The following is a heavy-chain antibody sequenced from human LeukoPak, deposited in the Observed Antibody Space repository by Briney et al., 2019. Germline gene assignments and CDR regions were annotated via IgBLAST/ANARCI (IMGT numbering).Heavy chain of an antibody. CDR3: AKEGDYGSYYYMDV. Sequence: GGPLRLSCAASGFTFDDYAMHWVRQAPGKGLEWVSLISGDGGSTYYADSVKGRFTISRDNSKNSLYMQMNSLRTEDTALYYCAKEGDYGSYYYMDVWGKGTTVTVSS. CDR1: GFTFDDYA. V-gene: IGHV3-43*02. D-gene: IGHD4-17*01. J-gene: IGHJ6*03. CDR2: ISGDGGST.